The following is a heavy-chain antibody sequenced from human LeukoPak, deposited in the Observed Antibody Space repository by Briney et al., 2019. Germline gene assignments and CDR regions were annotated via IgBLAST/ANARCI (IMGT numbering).Heavy chain of an antibody. Sequence: TGGSLRLSCAASGFTLSSYAMSWVRQAPGKGLEWVSAISGSGGSTYYADSVKGRFTISRDNSKNTLYLQMNSLRAEDTAVYYCAKDVKATAGTGYYYYYGMDVWGQGTTVTVSS. CDR2: ISGSGGST. D-gene: IGHD1-1*01. V-gene: IGHV3-23*01. J-gene: IGHJ6*02. CDR1: GFTLSSYA. CDR3: AKDVKATAGTGYYYYYGMDV.